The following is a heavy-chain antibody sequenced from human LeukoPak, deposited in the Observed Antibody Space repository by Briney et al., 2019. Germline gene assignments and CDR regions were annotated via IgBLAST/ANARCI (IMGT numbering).Heavy chain of an antibody. Sequence: SGPTLVKPTQTLTLTCTFSGFALTTSGVAVGWRREPPGKALEWLAILNWDDDKRSCPSLRNRLAITKDTSKNQVVLTMTNMDPVDTATYYCAHSRRPSGTNYRGSINWFDPWGQGTLVTVSS. J-gene: IGHJ5*02. D-gene: IGHD3-10*01. CDR1: GFALTTSGVA. CDR2: LNWDDDK. CDR3: AHSRRPSGTNYRGSINWFDP. V-gene: IGHV2-5*02.